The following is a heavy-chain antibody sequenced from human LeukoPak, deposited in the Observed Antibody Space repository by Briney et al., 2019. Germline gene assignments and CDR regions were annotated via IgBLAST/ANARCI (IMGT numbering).Heavy chain of an antibody. CDR1: GYTFTIYG. Sequence: GASVNVSCKASGYTFTIYGISWVRQAPGQGLEWMGWISAYNGNTNYAQKLQGRVTMTTDTSTSTAYMEPRSLRSDDTAVYYCARDRGQWLVLDYFDYWGQGTLVTVSS. CDR2: ISAYNGNT. V-gene: IGHV1-18*01. CDR3: ARDRGQWLVLDYFDY. D-gene: IGHD6-19*01. J-gene: IGHJ4*02.